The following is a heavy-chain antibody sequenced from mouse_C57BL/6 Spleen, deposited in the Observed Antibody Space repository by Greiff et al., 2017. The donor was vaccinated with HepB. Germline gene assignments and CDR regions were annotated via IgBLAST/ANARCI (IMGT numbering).Heavy chain of an antibody. V-gene: IGHV1-66*01. CDR2: IYPGHGNT. J-gene: IGHJ4*01. D-gene: IGHD1-1*01. Sequence: VQLQQSGPELVKPGASVKISCKASGYSFTSYYIHWVKQRPGQGLEWIGWIYPGHGNTKYNEKFKGKATLTADTSSSTAYMQLSSLTSEDSAVYYCASDYDSPYYAMDYWGQGTSVTVSS. CDR3: ASDYDSPYYAMDY. CDR1: GYSFTSYY.